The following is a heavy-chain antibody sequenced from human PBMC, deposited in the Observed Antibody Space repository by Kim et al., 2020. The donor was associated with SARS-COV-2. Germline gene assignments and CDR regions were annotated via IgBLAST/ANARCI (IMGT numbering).Heavy chain of an antibody. CDR3: ARGAGMTAIPFVAFYYGMDV. CDR2: ISYDGSNK. Sequence: GGSLRLSCAASGFTFSSYAMHWVRQAPGKGLEWVAVISYDGSNKYYADSVKGRFTISRYNSKNTLYLQMNSLRAEDTAVYYCARGAGMTAIPFVAFYYGMDVWGQGTTGTVSS. J-gene: IGHJ6*02. D-gene: IGHD2-2*02. V-gene: IGHV3-30*04. CDR1: GFTFSSYA.